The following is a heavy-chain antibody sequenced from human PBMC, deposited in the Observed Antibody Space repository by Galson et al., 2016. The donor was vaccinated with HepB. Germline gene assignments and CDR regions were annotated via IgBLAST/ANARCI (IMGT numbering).Heavy chain of an antibody. D-gene: IGHD6-19*01. J-gene: IGHJ4*02. V-gene: IGHV3-23*01. Sequence: SLRLSCAASGFTFSNYDMSWVRQAPGRGLEWVSGISGSGASTTYADSVKGRFAISRDNSKNTLYLQMNSLSAEDAAVYYCTFESTQSSMAGNYWGQGTLVTVSS. CDR2: ISGSGAST. CDR3: TFESTQSSMAGNY. CDR1: GFTFSNYD.